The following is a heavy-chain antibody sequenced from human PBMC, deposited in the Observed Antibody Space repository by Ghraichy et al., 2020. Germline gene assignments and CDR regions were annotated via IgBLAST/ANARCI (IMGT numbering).Heavy chain of an antibody. V-gene: IGHV4-31*02. J-gene: IGHJ4*02. CDR3: ARLGFWSGYPHFDY. CDR1: GGSISSGGYY. D-gene: IGHD3-3*01. Sequence: SQTLSLTCTVSGGSISSGGYYWSWIRQHPGKGLEWIGYIYYSGSTYYNPSLKSRVTISVDTSKNQFSLKLSSVTAADTAVYYCARLGFWSGYPHFDYWGQGTLVTVSS. CDR2: IYYSGST.